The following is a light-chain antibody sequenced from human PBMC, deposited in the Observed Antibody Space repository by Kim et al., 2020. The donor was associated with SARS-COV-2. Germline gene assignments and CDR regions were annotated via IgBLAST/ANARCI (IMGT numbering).Light chain of an antibody. CDR2: GAS. V-gene: IGKV3-20*01. CDR3: QEYGSSLQWT. Sequence: EIVLTQSPGTLFLSPGERATLSCRARQSVSSSYLAWYQQKPGQDPMLLIYGASTRATRIPDRFSGSGSGTDFTLTISRLEPKGFAVYYCQEYGSSLQWTFGQRPKVDIK. J-gene: IGKJ1*01. CDR1: QSVSSSY.